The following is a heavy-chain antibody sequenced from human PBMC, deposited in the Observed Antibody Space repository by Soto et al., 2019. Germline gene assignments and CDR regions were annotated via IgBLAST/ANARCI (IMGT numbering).Heavy chain of an antibody. D-gene: IGHD6-13*01. CDR3: ARAAGRSKLLPFYFDP. CDR1: GYTFTTSA. Sequence: QVHLLQSGAEVQKPGASVRISCQASGYTFTTSAIHWVHQAPGQSLEWMGWINPATGDTKYSQSVRGRVTFALDTSATTAYMDLRSLASHDTAVYYCARAAGRSKLLPFYFDPWGQGTLVTVSS. CDR2: INPATGDT. V-gene: IGHV1-3*01. J-gene: IGHJ5*02.